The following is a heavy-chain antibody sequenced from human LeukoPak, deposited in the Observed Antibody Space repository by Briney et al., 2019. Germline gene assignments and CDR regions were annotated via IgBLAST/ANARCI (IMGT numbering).Heavy chain of an antibody. D-gene: IGHD1-26*01. V-gene: IGHV1-69*13. J-gene: IGHJ4*02. Sequence: SVKVSCKASGSTFSSYAISWVRQAPGQGLQWMGGIISIFGTTNYAQKFQGRVTITADESTNTAYMELSSLTSDDTAVYYCASYSGSYSSDFDYWGQGTLVTVSS. CDR3: ASYSGSYSSDFDY. CDR1: GSTFSSYA. CDR2: IISIFGTT.